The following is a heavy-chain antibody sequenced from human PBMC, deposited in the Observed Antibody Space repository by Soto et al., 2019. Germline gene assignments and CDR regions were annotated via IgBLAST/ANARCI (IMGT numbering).Heavy chain of an antibody. J-gene: IGHJ6*02. Sequence: EVQLLESGGGLVQPGGSLRLSCAASGFTFSSYAMSWVRQAPGKGLEWVSAISGSGGSTYYADSVKGRFTISRDNSKNTLYLQMNSLRAEDTAVYYCAKVYVKAIFGAGLTHYGMDVWGQGTTVTVSS. CDR3: AKVYVKAIFGAGLTHYGMDV. D-gene: IGHD3-3*01. CDR2: ISGSGGST. V-gene: IGHV3-23*01. CDR1: GFTFSSYA.